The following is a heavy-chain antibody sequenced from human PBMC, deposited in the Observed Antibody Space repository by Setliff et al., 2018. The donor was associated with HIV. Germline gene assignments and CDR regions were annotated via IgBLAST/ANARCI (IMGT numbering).Heavy chain of an antibody. CDR3: ARAPYSAYDYTSFHT. V-gene: IGHV4-4*08. CDR2: IYTSGSS. Sequence: SETLSLTCAVSNDSNTSFYWTWIRQPPGKGLEWIGYIYTSGSSNYNPSLKSRVTFSIDTSKNQFSLKLDSVTAADTADYYCARAPYSAYDYTSFHTWGQGTMVTVSS. D-gene: IGHD5-12*01. CDR1: NDSNTSFY. J-gene: IGHJ4*03.